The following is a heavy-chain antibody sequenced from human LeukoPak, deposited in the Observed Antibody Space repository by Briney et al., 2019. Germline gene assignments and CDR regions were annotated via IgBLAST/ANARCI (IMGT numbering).Heavy chain of an antibody. Sequence: GASVKVSCKASGYTFTGYYMHWVRQAPGQGLEWMGWINPNSGGTNYAQKFQGRVTMTRDTSISTAYMELSRLRSDDTAVYYCARLLTTVTTFVANLYYYYYGMDVWGQGTTVTVSS. J-gene: IGHJ6*02. D-gene: IGHD4-11*01. CDR2: INPNSGGT. CDR1: GYTFTGYY. CDR3: ARLLTTVTTFVANLYYYYYGMDV. V-gene: IGHV1-2*02.